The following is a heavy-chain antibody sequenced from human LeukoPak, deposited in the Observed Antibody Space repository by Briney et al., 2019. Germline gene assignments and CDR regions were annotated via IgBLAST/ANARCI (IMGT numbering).Heavy chain of an antibody. CDR2: ISSDGSNK. D-gene: IGHD1-26*01. J-gene: IGHJ4*02. Sequence: GGSLRLSCAASGFTFSSFTVHWVRQAPGKGLEWVALISSDGSNKYYADSVKGRFTISRDNSKHTLYLHMSSLRAEDMAVYYCARDKIVGARMDYWGQGTLVTVSP. CDR1: GFTFSSFT. V-gene: IGHV3-30-3*01. CDR3: ARDKIVGARMDY.